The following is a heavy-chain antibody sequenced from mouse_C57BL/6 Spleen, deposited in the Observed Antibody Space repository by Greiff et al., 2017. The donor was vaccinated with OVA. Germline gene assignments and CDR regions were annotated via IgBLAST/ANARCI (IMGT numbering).Heavy chain of an antibody. CDR1: GYTFTSYW. D-gene: IGHD2-2*01. CDR2: IDPSDSDT. Sequence: QVQLQQPGAELVRPGSSVKLSCKASGYTFTSYWMHWVKQRPIQGLEWIGNIDPSDSDTHYNQKFKDKATLTVDKSSSTAYMQLSSLTSEDSAFYYCAREGYYGYDCISYWGQGTLVTVSA. CDR3: AREGYYGYDCISY. J-gene: IGHJ3*01. V-gene: IGHV1-52*01.